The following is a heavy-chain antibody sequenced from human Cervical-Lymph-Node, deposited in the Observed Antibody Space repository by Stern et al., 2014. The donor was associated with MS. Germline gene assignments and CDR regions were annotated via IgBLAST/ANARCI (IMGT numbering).Heavy chain of an antibody. D-gene: IGHD2-21*01. J-gene: IGHJ4*02. CDR1: GFSLNSNGVG. CDR2: MYWDDDK. CDR3: AGHIRATLFDF. V-gene: IGHV2-5*02. Sequence: QVTLRESGPSLVQPTQTLTLTCTVSGFSLNSNGVGVGWVRQPPGKAREWLAIMYWDDDKRYSPSLKSRLTITKDTAKNQVVLTMTNMDPVDTATYYCAGHIRATLFDFWGQGTLVTVSS.